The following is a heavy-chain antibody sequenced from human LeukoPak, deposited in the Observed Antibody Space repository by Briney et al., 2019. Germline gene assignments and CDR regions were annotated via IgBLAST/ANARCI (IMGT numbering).Heavy chain of an antibody. V-gene: IGHV1-18*01. CDR3: ARVGGCGDGGHYSGVYYYYYMDV. CDR1: GYTFTSYG. D-gene: IGHD2-15*01. CDR2: ISGYNGNT. Sequence: ASVKVSCKASGYTFTSYGFSWVRQAPGQGLEWMGWISGYNGNTKYEQKFQGRVIMTTDTSTRTAYLELRSLRSDDTAVYYCARVGGCGDGGHYSGVYYYYYMDVWGKGTTVTVSS. J-gene: IGHJ6*03.